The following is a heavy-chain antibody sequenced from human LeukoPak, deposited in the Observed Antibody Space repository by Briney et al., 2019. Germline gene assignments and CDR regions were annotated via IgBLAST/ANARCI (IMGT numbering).Heavy chain of an antibody. CDR3: ARVALYASSSSWFPDY. V-gene: IGHV3-15*01. J-gene: IGHJ4*02. D-gene: IGHD6-13*01. CDR2: IKSKTDGGTT. CDR1: EFPFSKAW. Sequence: GGSLRLSCAVSEFPFSKAWMSWVRQAPGKGLEWVGRIKSKTDGGTTDYAAPVKGRFTISRDDSKNTLNLQMNSLRAEDTAVYYCARVALYASSSSWFPDYWGQGTLVTVSS.